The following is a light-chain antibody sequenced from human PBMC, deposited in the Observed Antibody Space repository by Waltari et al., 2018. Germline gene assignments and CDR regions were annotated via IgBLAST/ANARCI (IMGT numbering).Light chain of an antibody. CDR2: AAS. J-gene: IGKJ1*01. V-gene: IGKV1-39*01. Sequence: DIQMTQSPSSLSASVGDRVSITCRASQTISTYLNWYQQKPGQAPKLLVYAASTLQGGVPSRFSGSGSGTRFTLTISSLHSDDFATYYCHQTYSYPYTFGQGTKV. CDR1: QTISTY. CDR3: HQTYSYPYT.